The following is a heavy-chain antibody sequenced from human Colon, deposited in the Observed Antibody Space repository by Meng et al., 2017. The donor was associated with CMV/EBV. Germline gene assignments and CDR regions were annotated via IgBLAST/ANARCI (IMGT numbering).Heavy chain of an antibody. J-gene: IGHJ4*02. CDR2: INWNGGST. V-gene: IGHV3-20*04. Sequence: LSLTCAAYGFTFDDYGMSWVRQAPGKGLEWVSGINWNGGSTGYADSVKGRFTISRDNAKNSLYLQMNSLRAEDTALYYCARGTQWNFDYWGQGTLVTVSS. CDR1: GFTFDDYG. D-gene: IGHD6-19*01. CDR3: ARGTQWNFDY.